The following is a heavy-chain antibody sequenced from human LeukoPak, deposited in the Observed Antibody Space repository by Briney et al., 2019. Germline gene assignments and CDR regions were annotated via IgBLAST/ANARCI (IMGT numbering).Heavy chain of an antibody. CDR2: INPNSGGT. D-gene: IGHD3-3*01. CDR1: GYTFTGYY. CDR3: ARGKKEIEYYDFWSGYHAFDI. V-gene: IGHV1-2*02. Sequence: ASVKVSCKASGYTFTGYYMHWVRQAPGQGLEWMGWINPNSGGTNYAQKFQGRVTMTRDTSTSTAYMELSRLRSDDTAVYYCARGKKEIEYYDFWSGYHAFDIWGQGTMVTVSS. J-gene: IGHJ3*02.